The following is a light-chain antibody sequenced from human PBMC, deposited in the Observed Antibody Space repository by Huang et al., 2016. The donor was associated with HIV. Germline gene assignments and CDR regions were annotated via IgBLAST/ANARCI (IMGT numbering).Light chain of an antibody. J-gene: IGKJ5*01. CDR2: AAS. CDR1: QGISSY. Sequence: IQLTKSPSSLSASVGDRVTITCRASQGISSYLAWYQQKAGKAPKLLIYAASTLQSRVPSRFSGSGSGTDFTLTISSLQPEDFATYYCQQLNSYPSFGQGTRLEIK. V-gene: IGKV1-9*01. CDR3: QQLNSYPS.